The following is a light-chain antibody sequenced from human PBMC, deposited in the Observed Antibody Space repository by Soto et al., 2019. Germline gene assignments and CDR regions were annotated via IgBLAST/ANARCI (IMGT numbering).Light chain of an antibody. V-gene: IGLV1-40*01. CDR2: GDN. J-gene: IGLJ3*02. CDR1: SSNIGAGYD. CDR3: HCYDSSLSGSV. Sequence: QLVLTQPPSVSGAPGQRVTISCTGSSSNIGAGYDVHWYQQIPGTAPKLLIYGDNNRPSGVPDRFSGSKFGTSASLAITGLQAEDEADYYCHCYDSSLSGSVFGGGTKVTVL.